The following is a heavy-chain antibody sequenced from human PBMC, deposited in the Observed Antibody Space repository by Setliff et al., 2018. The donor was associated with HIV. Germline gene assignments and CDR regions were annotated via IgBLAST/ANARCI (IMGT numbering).Heavy chain of an antibody. D-gene: IGHD2-21*02. CDR1: GDSISSSTFY. J-gene: IGHJ6*03. Sequence: LSLTCTVSGDSISSSTFYWGWIRQPPGKGLEWIGSIYYSGTTYYNPSLKSRVTISVDTSKNQVSLSLASVTAADTAVYYCARRAYCGGDCYHYYYYMDVWGKGTTVTVSS. CDR2: IYYSGTT. V-gene: IGHV4-39*01. CDR3: ARRAYCGGDCYHYYYYMDV.